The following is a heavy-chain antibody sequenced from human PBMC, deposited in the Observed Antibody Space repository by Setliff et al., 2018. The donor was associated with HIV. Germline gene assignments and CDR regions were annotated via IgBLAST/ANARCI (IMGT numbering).Heavy chain of an antibody. Sequence: GGSLRLSCAASGFSFSSYWMYWVRQAPGKGLVWVAVITHDGSSKYYADSVKGRFTISRDNSKNTLYLQMNSPRADDTAVYYCARDSSTKEMATIWVNFDYWGQGTLVTVSS. CDR3: ARDSSTKEMATIWVNFDY. D-gene: IGHD5-12*01. J-gene: IGHJ4*02. CDR1: GFSFSSYW. CDR2: ITHDGSSK. V-gene: IGHV3-30*03.